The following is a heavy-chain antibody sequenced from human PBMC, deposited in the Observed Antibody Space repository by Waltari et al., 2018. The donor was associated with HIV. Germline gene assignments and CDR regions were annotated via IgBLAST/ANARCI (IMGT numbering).Heavy chain of an antibody. CDR2: VYTSWST. D-gene: IGHD3-10*01. Sequence: QVQLQESGPGLVKPSQTLSLTCTVSSGSITSGNYYWSWIRQPAGKGLEWIGRVYTSWSTNYNPSLTNRVTISMDTSRNQFSLRLSSVAAADTAVYYCARALDYYESGSFPLWFFDVWGRGTLVTVSS. V-gene: IGHV4-61*02. CDR3: ARALDYYESGSFPLWFFDV. J-gene: IGHJ2*01. CDR1: SGSITSGNYY.